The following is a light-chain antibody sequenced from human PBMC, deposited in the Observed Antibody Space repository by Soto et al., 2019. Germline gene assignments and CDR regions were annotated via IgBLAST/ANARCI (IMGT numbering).Light chain of an antibody. Sequence: EIVRTKSPATLSVSQGERATLSCRASQRISSNLAWYQQKPGQAPRLLIYGASTRATGIPARFSGSGSGTEFALTISSLQSEDFAVYYCQQYNNWPPLTFGGGTKVEIK. CDR2: GAS. J-gene: IGKJ4*01. CDR1: QRISSN. CDR3: QQYNNWPPLT. V-gene: IGKV3-15*01.